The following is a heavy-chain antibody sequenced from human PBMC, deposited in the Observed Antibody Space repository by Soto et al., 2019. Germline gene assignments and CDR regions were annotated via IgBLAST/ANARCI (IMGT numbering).Heavy chain of an antibody. Sequence: QVQLVDSGGGVVQPGTSLTISCAASGFSFTSHGMHWVRQAPGEGLEWVGVIGIDGGAKIYADPVRGHFTLSRDNTRNVLYMQMVSLRPEGTATYYCAIEHSYDTGLFDYGGRGPLVTVSS. D-gene: IGHD3-3*01. V-gene: IGHV3-30*03. CDR3: AIEHSYDTGLFDY. J-gene: IGHJ4*02. CDR2: IGIDGGAK. CDR1: GFSFTSHG.